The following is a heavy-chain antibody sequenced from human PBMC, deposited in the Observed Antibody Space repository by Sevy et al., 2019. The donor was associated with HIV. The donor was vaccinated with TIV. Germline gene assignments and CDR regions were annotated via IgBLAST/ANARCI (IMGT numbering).Heavy chain of an antibody. D-gene: IGHD3-10*01. CDR1: GFTFSSQA. Sequence: GGSLRLSCAASGFTFSSQAMNWVRQAPGKGLEWVAAISSSGVITYYADSVRGRFTLSRENSKNTLYLHMNSMRAEATAVYFWAKSFGQTINYFPYWGQGTLVTVSS. CDR3: AKSFGQTINYFPY. J-gene: IGHJ4*02. V-gene: IGHV3-23*01. CDR2: ISSSGVIT.